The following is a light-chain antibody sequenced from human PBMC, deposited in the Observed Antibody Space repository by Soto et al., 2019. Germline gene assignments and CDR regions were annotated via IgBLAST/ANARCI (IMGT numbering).Light chain of an antibody. J-gene: IGLJ1*01. Sequence: QSVLTQPPSASGSPGQSVTISCTGTSSDVGGYNYVSWYQQRPGRAPKLMIYEVTKRPSGVPDRFSGSKSGNTASLTVSGLLAEDEADYYCASYAGGNQVFGTGTKVTVL. CDR3: ASYAGGNQV. CDR2: EVT. CDR1: SSDVGGYNY. V-gene: IGLV2-8*01.